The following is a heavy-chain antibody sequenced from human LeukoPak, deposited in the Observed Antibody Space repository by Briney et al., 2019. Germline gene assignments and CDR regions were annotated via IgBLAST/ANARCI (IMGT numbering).Heavy chain of an antibody. D-gene: IGHD2-2*01. V-gene: IGHV4-34*01. CDR1: GGSISSYY. J-gene: IGHJ2*01. Sequence: SETLSLTCTVSGGSISSYYWSWIRQPPGKGLEWIGEINHSGSTNYNPSLKSRVTISVDTSKNQFSLKLSSVTAADTAVYYCARRPLGYCSSTSCTDWYFDLWGRGTLVTVSS. CDR3: ARRPLGYCSSTSCTDWYFDL. CDR2: INHSGST.